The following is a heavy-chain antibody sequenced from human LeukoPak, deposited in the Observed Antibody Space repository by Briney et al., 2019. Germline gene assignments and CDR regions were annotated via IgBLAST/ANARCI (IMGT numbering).Heavy chain of an antibody. V-gene: IGHV1-2*02. CDR2: INPNSGGT. D-gene: IGHD2-15*01. CDR1: GYTFTGYF. J-gene: IGHJ4*02. Sequence: ASVKVSCKASGYTFTGYFMHWVRQAPGQGLEWMGWINPNSGGTNYAQKFQGRVTLTRDTSISTAYMELSRLRSDDTAVYYCAREEGIVVVVARSSAFDIWGQGTLVTVSS. CDR3: AREEGIVVVVARSSAFDI.